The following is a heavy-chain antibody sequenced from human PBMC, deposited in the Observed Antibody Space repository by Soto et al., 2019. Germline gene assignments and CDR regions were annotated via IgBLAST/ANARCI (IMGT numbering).Heavy chain of an antibody. J-gene: IGHJ5*02. D-gene: IGHD2-8*02. V-gene: IGHV3-15*01. CDR3: TAAGGVSAYPLFWA. CDR1: GITFTNAW. Sequence: EVQLVESGGGLVKPGGSLRLSCAASGITFTNAWMGWVRQAPGKGLEWIGRLKSRRDGGTSDYAAPVKGRFSISKDESKNTLYLQMTSLKTEDTAVYYCTAAGGVSAYPLFWAWGQGTLVTVSS. CDR2: LKSRRDGGTS.